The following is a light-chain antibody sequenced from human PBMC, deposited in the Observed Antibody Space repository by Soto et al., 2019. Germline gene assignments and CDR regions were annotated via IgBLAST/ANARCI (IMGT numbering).Light chain of an antibody. V-gene: IGKV3-20*01. CDR3: QQYGSSPPFT. Sequence: EIVLTQSPGTLSLSPGERATLSCRARQSVSSSYLAWSQQKPGQAPRLLIYGASSRATGIPDRFSGSASGTDFTLTISRLEPGDVAVYYCQQYGSSPPFTFGPETKVDIK. J-gene: IGKJ3*01. CDR1: QSVSSSY. CDR2: GAS.